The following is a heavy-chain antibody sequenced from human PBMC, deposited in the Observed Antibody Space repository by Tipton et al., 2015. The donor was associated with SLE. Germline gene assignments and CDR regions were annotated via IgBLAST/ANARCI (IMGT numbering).Heavy chain of an antibody. D-gene: IGHD3-16*01. CDR1: GGSISSYY. Sequence: TLSLTCTVSGGSISSYYWSWIRQPPGKGLEWIGYIYYSGSTNYNPSLKSRVTISVDTSKNQFSLKLSSVTAADTAVYYCASGGGVDADYWGQGTLVTVSS. CDR3: ASGGGVDADY. CDR2: IYYSGST. J-gene: IGHJ4*02. V-gene: IGHV4-59*01.